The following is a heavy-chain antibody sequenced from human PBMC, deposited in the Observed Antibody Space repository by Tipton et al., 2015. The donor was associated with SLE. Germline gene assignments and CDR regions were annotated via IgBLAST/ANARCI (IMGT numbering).Heavy chain of an antibody. CDR3: ASGGYYYDREFGD. CDR2: IYYSGSP. Sequence: TLSLTCTVSGGSISSYYWSWIRQPPGKGLEWICNIYYSGSPNYNPALKSRVTISVDASKNQFSLKLRSVNASDPAVYYCASGGYYYDREFGDWGQGTLVTVSS. V-gene: IGHV4-59*01. CDR1: GGSISSYY. J-gene: IGHJ4*02. D-gene: IGHD3-22*01.